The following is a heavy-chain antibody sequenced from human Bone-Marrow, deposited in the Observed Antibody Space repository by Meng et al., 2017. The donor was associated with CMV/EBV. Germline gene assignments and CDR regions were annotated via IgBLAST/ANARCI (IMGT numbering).Heavy chain of an antibody. J-gene: IGHJ4*02. V-gene: IGHV3-21*01. D-gene: IGHD2-2*02. CDR1: GFTFSSYS. CDR2: ISSSSSYI. CDR3: ARRYCSSTGCYKGSANDY. Sequence: GEYLKISCAASGFTFSSYSMNWVRQAPGKGLEWVSSISSSSSYIYYADSVKGRFTISRDNAKNSLYLQMNSLRAEDTAVYYCARRYCSSTGCYKGSANDYWGQGTLVTVSS.